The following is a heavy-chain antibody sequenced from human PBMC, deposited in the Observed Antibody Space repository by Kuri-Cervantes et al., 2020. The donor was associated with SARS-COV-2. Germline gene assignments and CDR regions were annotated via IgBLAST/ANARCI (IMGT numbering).Heavy chain of an antibody. Sequence: GESLKISCAASGFTFSSYAMYWVRQAPGKGLEYVSAIRSNRGTTYYANSVKGRFTISRDNSKDTLYLQMGSLRAEDMAVYYCAREGESSSWYSNRFDPWGQGTLVTSPQ. CDR1: GFTFSSYA. J-gene: IGHJ5*02. CDR2: IRSNRGTT. CDR3: AREGESSSWYSNRFDP. V-gene: IGHV3-64*01. D-gene: IGHD6-13*01.